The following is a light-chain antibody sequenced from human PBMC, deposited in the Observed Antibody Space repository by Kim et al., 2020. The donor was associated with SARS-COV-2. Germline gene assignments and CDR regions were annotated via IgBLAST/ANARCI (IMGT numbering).Light chain of an antibody. CDR3: QQYGSTPPLT. V-gene: IGKV3D-20*01. CDR1: QSVSSSY. Sequence: EIVLTQSPATLSLSPGERATLSCGASQSVSSSYLAWYQQKPGLAPRLLIYDASSRAPGIPDRFSGSGSGTDFTLTISRLEPEDFAMYYCQQYGSTPPLTFGGGTKVDIK. J-gene: IGKJ4*01. CDR2: DAS.